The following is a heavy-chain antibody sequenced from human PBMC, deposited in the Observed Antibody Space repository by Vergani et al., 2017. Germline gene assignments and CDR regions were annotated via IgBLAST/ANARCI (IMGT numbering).Heavy chain of an antibody. D-gene: IGHD2-2*01. J-gene: IGHJ3*02. CDR2: INPSGGST. CDR3: ASYKDIVVVPAAITDAFDI. V-gene: IGHV1-46*01. Sequence: QVQLVQSGAEVKKPGASVKVSCKASGYIFTSYYMHWVRQAPGQGLEWMGIINPSGGSTSYAQKFQGRVTITADKSTSTAYMELSSLRSEDTAVYYCASYKDIVVVPAAITDAFDIWGQGTMVTVSS. CDR1: GYIFTSYY.